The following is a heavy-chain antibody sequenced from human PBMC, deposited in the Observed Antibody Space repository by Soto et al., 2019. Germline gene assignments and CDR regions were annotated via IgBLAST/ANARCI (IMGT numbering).Heavy chain of an antibody. CDR2: INPNSGGT. D-gene: IGHD1-7*01. CDR3: ARVITGTTGFDY. CDR1: GYTFTGYY. J-gene: IGHJ4*02. Sequence: ASVKVSCKASGYTFTGYYMHRLRQAPGQGLEWMGWINPNSGGTNYAQKFQGWVTMTSDTSISTAYMELSRLRSDDTAVYYCARVITGTTGFDYWCQGTLVIVSS. V-gene: IGHV1-2*04.